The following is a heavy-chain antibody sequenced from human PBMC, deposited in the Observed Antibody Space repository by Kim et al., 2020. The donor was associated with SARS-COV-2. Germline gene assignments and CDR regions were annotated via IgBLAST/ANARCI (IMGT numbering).Heavy chain of an antibody. CDR1: GFTFSTYA. CDR2: ISGSGHNT. Sequence: GGSLRLSCAASGFTFSTYAMTWVRQAPGKGLECVSGISGSGHNTYYADSVKGRFTISRDNSRNTLYLQMNSLRADDTALYYCARDTLSKNWNEYFHHWGQGTLVTVSS. J-gene: IGHJ1*01. D-gene: IGHD1-1*01. CDR3: ARDTLSKNWNEYFHH. V-gene: IGHV3-23*01.